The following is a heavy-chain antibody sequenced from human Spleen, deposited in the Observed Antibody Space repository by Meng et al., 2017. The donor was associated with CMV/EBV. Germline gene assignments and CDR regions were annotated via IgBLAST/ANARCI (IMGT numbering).Heavy chain of an antibody. Sequence: FTFSSYAMSWGLQAPGKWLEWVSVIYRGRSSTSYAGSVKGQFTISRDNSKHTLYLQMNSLRAEDTAVYYCAKWADYYDSSGYYGFDYWGQGTLVTVSS. CDR1: FTFSSYA. J-gene: IGHJ4*02. D-gene: IGHD3-22*01. V-gene: IGHV3-23*03. CDR2: IYRGRSST. CDR3: AKWADYYDSSGYYGFDY.